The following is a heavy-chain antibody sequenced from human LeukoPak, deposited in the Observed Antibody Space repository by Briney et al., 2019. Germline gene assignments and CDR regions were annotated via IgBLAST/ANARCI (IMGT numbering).Heavy chain of an antibody. D-gene: IGHD2-15*01. J-gene: IGHJ4*02. CDR3: ARVVVVVAATPSYFDY. V-gene: IGHV1-2*02. CDR2: INPNSGGT. CDR1: GYTFTGYY. Sequence: ASVKVSCKASGYTFTGYYMHWVRQAPGQGLEWMGWINPNSGGTNYAQKFQGRATMTRDTSISTAYMELSRLRSDDTAVYYCARVVVVVAATPSYFDYWGQGTLVTVSS.